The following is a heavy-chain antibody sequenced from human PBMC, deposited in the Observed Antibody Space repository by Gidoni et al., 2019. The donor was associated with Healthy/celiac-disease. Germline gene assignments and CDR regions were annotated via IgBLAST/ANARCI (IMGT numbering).Heavy chain of an antibody. Sequence: EVQLVESGGGVEQPGGSLRLSGAASGFTFDAYARHWVRQAPGKGLEWVSLISGDGGSTYYADSVKGRFTISRDNSTNSLYLQMNSLRTEDTALYYCASFYDYIWGSYRPPIDYWGQGTLVTVSS. CDR1: GFTFDAYA. V-gene: IGHV3-43*02. D-gene: IGHD3-16*02. CDR2: ISGDGGST. CDR3: ASFYDYIWGSYRPPIDY. J-gene: IGHJ4*02.